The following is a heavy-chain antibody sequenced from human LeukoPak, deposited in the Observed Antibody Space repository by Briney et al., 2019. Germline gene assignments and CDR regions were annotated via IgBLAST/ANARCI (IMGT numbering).Heavy chain of an antibody. CDR2: INPNSGGT. V-gene: IGHV1-2*02. CDR1: GYTFTGYY. CDR3: ARDLEGYHYGSGNYPQ. D-gene: IGHD3-10*01. Sequence: ASVKVSCKASGYTFTGYYIHWLRQAPGQGLEWRGFINPNSGGTNYAQKFQGRVTMTWDTSISTAYMELSSLTSDDTAVYYCARDLEGYHYGSGNYPQWGQGTLITVSS. J-gene: IGHJ4*02.